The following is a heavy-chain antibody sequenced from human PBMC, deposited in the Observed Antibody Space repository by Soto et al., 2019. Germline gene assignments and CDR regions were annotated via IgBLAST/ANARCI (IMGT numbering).Heavy chain of an antibody. J-gene: IGHJ5*02. V-gene: IGHV1-18*01. Sequence: ASXKVSCKASGYTFTTYGISWVRQAPGQWLEWMGWISAYNGNTNYAQKLQGRVTMTTDTSTSTAYMELRSLRSDDTAVYYCARDSYTAPRSWFDPWGQGTLVTVSS. D-gene: IGHD2-2*02. CDR3: ARDSYTAPRSWFDP. CDR2: ISAYNGNT. CDR1: GYTFTTYG.